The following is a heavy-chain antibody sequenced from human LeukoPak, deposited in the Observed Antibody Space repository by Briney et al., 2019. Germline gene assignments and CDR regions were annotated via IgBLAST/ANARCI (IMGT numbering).Heavy chain of an antibody. J-gene: IGHJ3*02. CDR2: IIPIVGTA. V-gene: IGHV1-69*13. D-gene: IGHD4-17*01. Sequence: ASVKVSCKASGGTFSSYAISWVRQAPGQGLEWMGGIIPIVGTAHYASKFQDRVTIAADESASTVSMELSSLRSEDTAVYYCTRDVTVTTNAFDIWGQGTMVTVSS. CDR1: GGTFSSYA. CDR3: TRDVTVTTNAFDI.